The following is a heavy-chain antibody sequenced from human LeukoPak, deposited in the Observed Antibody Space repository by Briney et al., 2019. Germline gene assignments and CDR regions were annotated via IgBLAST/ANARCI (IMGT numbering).Heavy chain of an antibody. Sequence: GGSLRLSCAASGFTFDDYGMSWVCQAPGKGLEWVSGINWNGGGTGYADSVKGRFTISRDNAKNSLYLQMNSLRAEDTALYYCARERGGYYDSSGYYRVYYFDYWGQGTLVTVSS. CDR1: GFTFDDYG. V-gene: IGHV3-20*04. J-gene: IGHJ4*02. D-gene: IGHD3-22*01. CDR2: INWNGGGT. CDR3: ARERGGYYDSSGYYRVYYFDY.